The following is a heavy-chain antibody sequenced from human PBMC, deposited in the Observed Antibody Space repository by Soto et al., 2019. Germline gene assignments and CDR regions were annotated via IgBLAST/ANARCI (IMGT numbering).Heavy chain of an antibody. Sequence: PSETLSLTCAVSGGSIRSGGYSWSGIRQPPGKVLEWIGYIYHSGSTYYNPSLKSRVTISVDRSKNQFSLKLSSVTAADTAVYYCARGLAAGLERRPKYGNWFDPWGQGTLVTVSS. V-gene: IGHV4-30-2*01. CDR3: ARGLAAGLERRPKYGNWFDP. CDR2: IYHSGST. D-gene: IGHD6-13*01. CDR1: GGSIRSGGYS. J-gene: IGHJ5*02.